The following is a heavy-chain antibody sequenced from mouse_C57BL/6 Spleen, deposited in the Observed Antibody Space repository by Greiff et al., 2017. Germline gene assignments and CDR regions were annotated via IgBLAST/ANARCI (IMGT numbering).Heavy chain of an antibody. CDR1: GYSITSGYY. V-gene: IGHV3-6*01. CDR3: ARDLHYYGSSYGYFDV. Sequence: EVQLQQSGPGLVKPSQSLSLTCSVTGYSITSGYYWNWIRQFPGNKLEWMGYISYDGSNNYNPSLKNRISITRDTSKNQFFLKLNSVTTEDTATYYCARDLHYYGSSYGYFDVWGTGTTVTVSS. D-gene: IGHD1-1*01. J-gene: IGHJ1*03. CDR2: ISYDGSN.